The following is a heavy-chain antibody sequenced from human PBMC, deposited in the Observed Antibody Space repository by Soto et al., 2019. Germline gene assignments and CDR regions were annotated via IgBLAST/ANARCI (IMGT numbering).Heavy chain of an antibody. J-gene: IGHJ4*02. CDR2: INGGNGNT. CDR1: GYTFTNYA. CDR3: ARDGVAAGNINFDY. Sequence: QVHLVQSGAEVKKPGASVKVSCKASGYTFTNYAMHWVRQAPGQRLEWMGWINGGNGNTKYSPKLQDRVTITRDTYASTAYMELSSLRSEDTALYYCARDGVAAGNINFDYWGQGTLVTVSS. D-gene: IGHD6-25*01. V-gene: IGHV1-3*01.